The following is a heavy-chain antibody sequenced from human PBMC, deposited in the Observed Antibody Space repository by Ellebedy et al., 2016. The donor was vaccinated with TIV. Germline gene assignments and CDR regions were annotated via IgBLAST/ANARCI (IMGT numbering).Heavy chain of an antibody. Sequence: GESLKISCTAFDFTFSSHSMNWVRQAPGKGLEWVAIISDDGRYKNYGESVKGRFTISRDNPTNMLYLQMDSLRAEDTALYYCTSSFNLRDDGVDYWGQGTLVTVSS. J-gene: IGHJ4*02. CDR3: TSSFNLRDDGVDY. CDR2: ISDDGRYK. V-gene: IGHV3-30*03. CDR1: DFTFSSHS. D-gene: IGHD6-6*01.